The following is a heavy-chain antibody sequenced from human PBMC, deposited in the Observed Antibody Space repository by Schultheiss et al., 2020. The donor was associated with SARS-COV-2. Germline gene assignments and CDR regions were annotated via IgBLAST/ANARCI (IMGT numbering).Heavy chain of an antibody. Sequence: GGSLRLSCAASGFTFSSYAMHWVRQAPGKGLEWVAVISYDGSNKYYADSVKGRFTISRDNSKNTLYLQMNSLRAEDTAVYYCARRYGTTYYYYGMDVWGQGTTVTVSS. V-gene: IGHV3-30*04. CDR1: GFTFSSYA. D-gene: IGHD1-7*01. CDR2: ISYDGSNK. J-gene: IGHJ6*02. CDR3: ARRYGTTYYYYGMDV.